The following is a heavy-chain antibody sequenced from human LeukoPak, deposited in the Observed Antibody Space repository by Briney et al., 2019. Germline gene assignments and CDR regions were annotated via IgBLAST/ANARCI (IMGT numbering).Heavy chain of an antibody. V-gene: IGHV4-31*03. Sequence: SETLSLTCTVSGGSINSGGYYWSWIRQHPGKGLEWIGYIYYSGSTYYNPSLKSRVTISVDTSKNQFSLKLSSVTAADTAVYYCARWVLLWFGGLLGRAFDIWGQGTMVTVSS. CDR1: GGSINSGGYY. CDR3: ARWVLLWFGGLLGRAFDI. J-gene: IGHJ3*02. D-gene: IGHD3-10*01. CDR2: IYYSGST.